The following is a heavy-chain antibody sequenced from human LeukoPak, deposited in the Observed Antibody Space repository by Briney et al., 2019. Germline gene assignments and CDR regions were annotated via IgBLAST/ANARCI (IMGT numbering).Heavy chain of an antibody. V-gene: IGHV1-18*01. Sequence: GASVKVSCKASGYTFTSYGISWVRQAPGQGLEWMGWISAYIGNTNYAQKLQGRVTMTTDTSTSTAYMELRSLRSDDTAVYYCAGELLWFGEPSCFDYWGQGTLVTVSS. CDR3: AGELLWFGEPSCFDY. J-gene: IGHJ4*02. D-gene: IGHD3-10*01. CDR1: GYTFTSYG. CDR2: ISAYIGNT.